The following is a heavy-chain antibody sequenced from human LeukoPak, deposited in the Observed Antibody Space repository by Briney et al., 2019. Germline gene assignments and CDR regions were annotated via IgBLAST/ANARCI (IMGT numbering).Heavy chain of an antibody. V-gene: IGHV1-46*01. CDR3: ARDLSSGWYGY. CDR1: GYTFTSYY. CDR2: ISPSGGST. D-gene: IGHD6-19*01. J-gene: IGHJ4*02. Sequence: ASVKVSCKASGYTFTSYYMHWVRQAPGQGLEWMGIISPSGGSTSYAQKFQGRVTMTRDTSTSTVYMELSSLRSEDTAVYYCARDLSSGWYGYWGQGTLVTVSS.